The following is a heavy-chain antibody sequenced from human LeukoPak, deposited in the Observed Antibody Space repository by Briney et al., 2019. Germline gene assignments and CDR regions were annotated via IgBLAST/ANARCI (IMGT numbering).Heavy chain of an antibody. CDR1: GYSISSGYY. CDR3: ARDNYDYVWGSYRRYDY. D-gene: IGHD3-16*02. J-gene: IGHJ4*02. V-gene: IGHV4-38-2*02. Sequence: SETLSLTCTVSGYSISSGYYWGWIRQPPGKGLEWIGSIYHSGSTYYIPSLKSRVTISVDTSKNQFSLKLSSVTAADTAVYYCARDNYDYVWGSYRRYDYWGQGTLVTVSS. CDR2: IYHSGST.